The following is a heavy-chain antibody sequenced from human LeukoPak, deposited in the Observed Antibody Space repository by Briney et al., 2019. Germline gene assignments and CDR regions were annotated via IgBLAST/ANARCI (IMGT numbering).Heavy chain of an antibody. CDR1: GISFGDYA. Sequence: GGSLRLSCTVSGISFGDYAMSWVRQAPGKGLEWVGFIRSKAYGGTAEYAASVKGRFAISRDDSKSIAYLQMNSLRDEDTAVYYCARDPNYYNYGMDVWGQGTMVTVSS. J-gene: IGHJ6*02. CDR2: IRSKAYGGTA. V-gene: IGHV3-49*04. CDR3: ARDPNYYNYGMDV.